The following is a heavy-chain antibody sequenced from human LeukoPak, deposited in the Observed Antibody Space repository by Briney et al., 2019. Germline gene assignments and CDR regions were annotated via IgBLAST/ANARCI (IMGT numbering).Heavy chain of an antibody. D-gene: IGHD1-26*01. V-gene: IGHV1-18*01. CDR2: ISGRSDDE. CDR3: ARDWDGRTDCFDP. Sequence: ASVKVSCKASGYTFNTYGISWVRQAPGHGLEWMGYISGRSDDENYADNFQGRLTMTTDTSTNTAYMELGSLTSDDTAVYYCARDWDGRTDCFDPWGQGTLVTVSS. CDR1: GYTFNTYG. J-gene: IGHJ5*02.